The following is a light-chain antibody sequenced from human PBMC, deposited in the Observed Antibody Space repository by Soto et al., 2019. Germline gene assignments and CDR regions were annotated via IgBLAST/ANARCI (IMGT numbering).Light chain of an antibody. CDR2: GAS. Sequence: EIVLTQSPGTLSLSPGERATLSCRASQSVNSNYLAWYQQKPGQAPRLLVYGASSRATGIPDRFSGSGSGTDFTLSISRLEPEDFAVYYCQQYDNSPMYTFGQGTKVDIK. V-gene: IGKV3-20*01. J-gene: IGKJ2*01. CDR3: QQYDNSPMYT. CDR1: QSVNSNY.